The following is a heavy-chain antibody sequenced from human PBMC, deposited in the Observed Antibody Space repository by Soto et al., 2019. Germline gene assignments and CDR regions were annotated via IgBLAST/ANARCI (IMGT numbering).Heavy chain of an antibody. D-gene: IGHD1-26*01. J-gene: IGHJ3*01. CDR3: ARDGYSGRSDGFDV. Sequence: QMQLVESGGGVVQPGRALRLSCAASGFTFSAYTMHWVRQAPGKGLEWVAVISYDGKSEGYTDPVKGRFTVSRDNSKITMSLQMNRLRAEDMAVYYCARDGYSGRSDGFDVWGQGTMVTVSS. V-gene: IGHV3-30*14. CDR1: GFTFSAYT. CDR2: ISYDGKSE.